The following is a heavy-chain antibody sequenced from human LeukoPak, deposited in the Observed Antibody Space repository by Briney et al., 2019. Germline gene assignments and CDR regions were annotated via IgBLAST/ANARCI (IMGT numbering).Heavy chain of an antibody. D-gene: IGHD2-2*01. Sequence: ASVKVSCKASGYTFSSYGISWVRQAPGQGLEWMGWISAYNGKTNYAQKLQGRVTMTTDTSTSTAYMELRSLRSDDTAVYYCARDVSDIVVVPTATGGCWGQGTLVTVSS. V-gene: IGHV1-18*01. CDR2: ISAYNGKT. CDR1: GYTFSSYG. J-gene: IGHJ4*02. CDR3: ARDVSDIVVVPTATGGC.